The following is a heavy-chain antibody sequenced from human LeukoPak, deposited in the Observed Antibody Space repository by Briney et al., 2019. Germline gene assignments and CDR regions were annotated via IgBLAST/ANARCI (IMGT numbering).Heavy chain of an antibody. CDR2: TYYRSKWYN. D-gene: IGHD3-3*01. Sequence: SQTLSLTCAISGDSVSSNSAAWNWIRQSPSRGLEWLGRTYYRSKWYNDYAVSVKSRITINPDTSKNQFSLQLNSVSPEDTAVYYCARDGYDFWSGYHTSFDYWGQGTLVTVSS. V-gene: IGHV6-1*01. CDR3: ARDGYDFWSGYHTSFDY. J-gene: IGHJ4*02. CDR1: GDSVSSNSAA.